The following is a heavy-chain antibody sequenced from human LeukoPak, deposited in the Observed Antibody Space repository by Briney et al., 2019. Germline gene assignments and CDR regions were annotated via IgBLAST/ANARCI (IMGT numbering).Heavy chain of an antibody. CDR1: RYTFISYT. CDR2: INTNTGNP. D-gene: IGHD5-18*01. Sequence: ASVKVSCKTSRYTFISYTITWVRQAPGQGLQWMGWINTNTGNPTYAQGFTGHYVFSLDTSLSTAYLQISGLTADDTAVYFCGRDPRLGIRGYTYGYIEYWGQETLVTVSS. CDR3: GRDPRLGIRGYTYGYIEY. V-gene: IGHV7-4-1*02. J-gene: IGHJ4*02.